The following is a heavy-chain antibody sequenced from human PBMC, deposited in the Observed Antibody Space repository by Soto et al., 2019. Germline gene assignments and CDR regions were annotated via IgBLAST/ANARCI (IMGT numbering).Heavy chain of an antibody. J-gene: IGHJ6*02. V-gene: IGHV3-30-3*01. CDR3: ARDRYYYDSSGYYPPGMDV. CDR2: ISYDGSNK. D-gene: IGHD3-22*01. CDR1: GFTFSSYA. Sequence: PGGSLRLSCAASGFTFSSYAMHWVRQAPGKGLEWVAVISYDGSNKYYADSVKGRFTISRDNSKNTLYLQMNSLRAEDTAVYYCARDRYYYDSSGYYPPGMDVWCHGTRATV.